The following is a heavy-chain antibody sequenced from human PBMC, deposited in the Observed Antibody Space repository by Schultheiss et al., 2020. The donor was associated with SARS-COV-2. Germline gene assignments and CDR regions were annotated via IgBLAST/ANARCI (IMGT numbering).Heavy chain of an antibody. D-gene: IGHD3-10*01. CDR2: ISWNSGSI. CDR1: GFTFDDYA. J-gene: IGHJ4*02. Sequence: GGSLRLSCAASGFTFDDYAMHWVRQAPGKGLEWVSGISWNSGSIGYADSVKGRFTISRDNSKNTLYLQMNSLRAEDTAVYYCASSWFSGRFDYWGQGTLVTVSS. V-gene: IGHV3-9*01. CDR3: ASSWFSGRFDY.